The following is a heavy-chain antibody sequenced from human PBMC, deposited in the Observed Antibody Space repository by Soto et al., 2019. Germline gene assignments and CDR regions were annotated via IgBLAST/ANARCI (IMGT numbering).Heavy chain of an antibody. CDR1: GYTFSSYG. Sequence: QVQLVQSGAEVKKPGASVKVSCKASGYTFSSYGISWVRQAPGQGLEWLGWISAHNGDAKYALKFQDRVTMTTDTDTRTVYMELRSRTSDDAAVYYCARDSCSSGSCYVDYWGQGTLVTVSS. CDR3: ARDSCSSGSCYVDY. D-gene: IGHD2-15*01. J-gene: IGHJ4*02. V-gene: IGHV1-18*04. CDR2: ISAHNGDA.